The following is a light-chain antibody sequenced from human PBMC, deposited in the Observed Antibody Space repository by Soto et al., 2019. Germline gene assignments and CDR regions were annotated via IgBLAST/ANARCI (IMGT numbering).Light chain of an antibody. CDR3: QSWDSSTAPV. Sequence: SYELTQPPSVSVSPGQTASITCSGDKLGDKYACWYQQKPGQSPVPVIYQDSKRPSGIPERFSGSNSGNTATLTISWTQAKDEADYYCQSWDSSTAPVFGGGTKLTVL. J-gene: IGLJ2*01. V-gene: IGLV3-1*01. CDR2: QDS. CDR1: KLGDKY.